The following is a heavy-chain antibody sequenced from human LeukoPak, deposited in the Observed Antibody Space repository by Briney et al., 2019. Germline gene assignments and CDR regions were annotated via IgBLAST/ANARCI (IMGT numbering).Heavy chain of an antibody. Sequence: GGSLRLSCAASGFIFSSYWMSWVRQAPGKGLEWVANINIEGSQKTYVDSVKGRFTISRDNAENSLYLQLNSLRAEDAAMYFCARDVPNGFFDYWGQGALVTVSS. V-gene: IGHV3-7*01. CDR1: GFIFSSYW. J-gene: IGHJ4*02. D-gene: IGHD2-8*01. CDR2: INIEGSQK. CDR3: ARDVPNGFFDY.